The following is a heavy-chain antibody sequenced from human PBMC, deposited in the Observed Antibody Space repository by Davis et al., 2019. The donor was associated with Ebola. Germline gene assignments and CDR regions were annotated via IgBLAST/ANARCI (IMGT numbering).Heavy chain of an antibody. CDR1: GFTFDDYA. Sequence: PGGSLRLSCAASGFTFDDYAMHWVRQAPGKGLEWVSGISWNSGSIGYADSVKGRFTISRDNAKNTLYLQMNSLRAEDTAVYYCARCGYYYEYEDYWGQGTLVTVSS. D-gene: IGHD3-22*01. CDR3: ARCGYYYEYEDY. J-gene: IGHJ4*02. CDR2: ISWNSGSI. V-gene: IGHV3-9*01.